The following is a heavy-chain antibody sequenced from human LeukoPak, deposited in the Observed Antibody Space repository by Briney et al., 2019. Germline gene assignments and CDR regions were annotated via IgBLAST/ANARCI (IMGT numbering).Heavy chain of an antibody. J-gene: IGHJ1*01. CDR1: GYTLTELS. CDR2: FDPEDGET. CDR3: ATKTPVVPAAILGEYFQH. D-gene: IGHD2-2*02. V-gene: IGHV1-24*01. Sequence: ASVKVSCKVSGYTLTELSMHWVRQAPGKGLEWMGGFDPEDGETIYAQKFQGRVTMTEDTSTDTAYMELSSLRSEDTAVYYCATKTPVVPAAILGEYFQHWGQGTLVTVSS.